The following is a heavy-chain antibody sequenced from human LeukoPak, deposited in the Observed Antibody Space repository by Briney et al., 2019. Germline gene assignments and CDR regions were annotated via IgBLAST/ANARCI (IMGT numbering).Heavy chain of an antibody. D-gene: IGHD2-15*01. J-gene: IGHJ4*02. CDR3: ARLVGYYSRGSCYHFDY. V-gene: IGHV4-30-4*01. Sequence: PSQTLSLTCTVSGGSISSGDDYWSWIRQPPGKGLEWIGYIYYSGTTYYNPSLKSRASISVDTSKNQFSLKLSSVTAADTALYFCARLVGYYSRGSCYHFDYWGQGSLGTVSS. CDR1: GGSISSGDDY. CDR2: IYYSGTT.